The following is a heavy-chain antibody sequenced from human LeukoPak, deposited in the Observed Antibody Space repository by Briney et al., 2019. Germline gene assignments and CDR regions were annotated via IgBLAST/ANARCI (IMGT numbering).Heavy chain of an antibody. J-gene: IGHJ4*02. D-gene: IGHD3-22*01. Sequence: PGGSLRLSCAASGYTFSSYSMNWVRQAPGKGLEWVSYISSSSSTIYYADSVKGRFTISRDNAKNSLYLQMNSLRAEDTAVYYCASSRQYYDSSEIPGDYWGQGTLVTVSS. CDR1: GYTFSSYS. CDR3: ASSRQYYDSSEIPGDY. V-gene: IGHV3-48*01. CDR2: ISSSSSTI.